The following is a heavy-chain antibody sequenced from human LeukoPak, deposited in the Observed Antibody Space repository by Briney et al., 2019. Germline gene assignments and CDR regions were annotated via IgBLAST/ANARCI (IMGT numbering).Heavy chain of an antibody. J-gene: IGHJ4*02. CDR1: GFTFSDYY. D-gene: IGHD3-9*01. V-gene: IGHV3-11*06. CDR2: ISTNSDYI. CDR3: AREHNIWTGYPFDY. Sequence: PGGSLRLSCTASGFTFSDYYMSWIRQAPGKGLEWVSSISTNSDYIYYADSVKGRFTISRDNAKSSLYLQMNSLRTEDTAVYYCAREHNIWTGYPFDYWGQGTLVTVSS.